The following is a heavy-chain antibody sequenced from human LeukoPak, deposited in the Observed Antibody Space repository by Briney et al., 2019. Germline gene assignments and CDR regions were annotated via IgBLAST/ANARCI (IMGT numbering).Heavy chain of an antibody. V-gene: IGHV4-38-2*02. CDR2: IYHSGGT. CDR1: GYSINSGYT. D-gene: IGHD3-3*01. CDR3: ARDKGDFDFSGGPRSKNYYYYMDV. Sequence: SETLSLTCTVSGYSINSGYTWGWIRQPPGKGLEWIGNIYHSGGTYCNPSLTSRVTISVDTSKNQFSLKLTSVTAADTAVYYCARDKGDFDFSGGPRSKNYYYYMDVWGKGTTVTVSS. J-gene: IGHJ6*03.